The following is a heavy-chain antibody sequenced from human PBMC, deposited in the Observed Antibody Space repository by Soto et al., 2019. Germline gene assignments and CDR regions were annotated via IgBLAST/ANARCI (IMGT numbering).Heavy chain of an antibody. CDR2: IWYDGNNK. J-gene: IGHJ4*02. Sequence: PGGSLRLSCAASGFTFSSHDMHWVRQAPGKGLEWVAIIWYDGNNKYYADSVKGRFTISRDNSKNTLFLQMNSLRAEDTAVYYCARVGDVNKQYFDYWGQGTLVTSPQ. CDR1: GFTFSSHD. CDR3: ARVGDVNKQYFDY. V-gene: IGHV3-33*01. D-gene: IGHD1-26*01.